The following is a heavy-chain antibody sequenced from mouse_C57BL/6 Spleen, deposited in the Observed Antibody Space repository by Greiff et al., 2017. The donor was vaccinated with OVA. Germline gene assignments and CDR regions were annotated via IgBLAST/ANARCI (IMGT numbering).Heavy chain of an antibody. Sequence: QVQLQQSGAELVRPGTSVKVSCKASGYAFTNYLIEWVKQRPGQGLEWIGVINPGSGGTNYNEKFKGKATLTADKSSSTAYMQLSSLTSEDSAVYFCARSHYGSSLPFDYWGQGTTLTVSS. CDR2: INPGSGGT. V-gene: IGHV1-54*01. CDR3: ARSHYGSSLPFDY. CDR1: GYAFTNYL. D-gene: IGHD1-1*01. J-gene: IGHJ2*01.